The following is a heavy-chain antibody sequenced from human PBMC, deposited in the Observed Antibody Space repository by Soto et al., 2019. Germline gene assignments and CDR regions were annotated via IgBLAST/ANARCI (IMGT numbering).Heavy chain of an antibody. CDR2: IYHSGST. V-gene: IGHV4-38-2*02. D-gene: IGHD3-22*01. CDR1: GYSISSGYY. J-gene: IGHJ3*02. CDR3: ARDGGTTYYYDSSGYYTDAFDI. Sequence: PSETLSLTCAVSGYSISSGYYWGWIRQPPGTGLEWIGSIYHSGSTYYNPSLKSRVTISVDTSKNQFSLKLSSVTAADTAVYYCARDGGTTYYYDSSGYYTDAFDIWGQGKMVP.